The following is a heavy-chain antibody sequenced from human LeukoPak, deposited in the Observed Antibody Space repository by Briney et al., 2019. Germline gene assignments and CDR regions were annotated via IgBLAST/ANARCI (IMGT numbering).Heavy chain of an antibody. V-gene: IGHV1-18*04. Sequence: ASVKVSCKASGYTFTSNYLHWVRQAPGQGPQWMGWISAYNGNTSYAQKLQGRVTMTTDTSTSTVYMELRSLRSDDTAVYYCAREYGSSWYGQTVRFDYWGQGTLVTVSS. D-gene: IGHD6-13*01. CDR3: AREYGSSWYGQTVRFDY. CDR1: GYTFTSNY. J-gene: IGHJ4*02. CDR2: ISAYNGNT.